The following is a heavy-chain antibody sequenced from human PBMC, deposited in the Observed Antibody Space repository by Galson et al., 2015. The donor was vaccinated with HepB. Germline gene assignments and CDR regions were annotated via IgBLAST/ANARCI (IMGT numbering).Heavy chain of an antibody. J-gene: IGHJ4*02. CDR2: ISHDGTNK. CDR1: GFNFSSYG. V-gene: IGHV3-30*18. CDR3: AKDGPASSGHDY. Sequence: SLRLSCAASGFNFSSYGMHWVRQTPGKGLEWVAIISHDGTNKYYRDSVKGRFTMSRDNSKNTLYLQMNSLRAEDTAVYYCAKDGPASSGHDYWGQGTLVTVSS. D-gene: IGHD6-19*01.